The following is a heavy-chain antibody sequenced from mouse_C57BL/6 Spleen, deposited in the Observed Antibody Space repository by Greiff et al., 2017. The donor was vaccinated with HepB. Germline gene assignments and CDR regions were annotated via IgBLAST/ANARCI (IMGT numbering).Heavy chain of an antibody. CDR1: GYTFTSYW. V-gene: IGHV1-69*01. J-gene: IGHJ1*03. Sequence: VKLQQPGAELVMPGASVKLSCKASGYTFTSYWMHWVKQRPGQGLEWIGEIDPSDSYTTYNQKFKGKSTLTVDKSSSTAYMQLSSLTSVDSAVYYCAKVPLRRGGYFDVWGTGTTVTVSA. CDR3: AKVPLRRGGYFDV. D-gene: IGHD2-12*01. CDR2: IDPSDSYT.